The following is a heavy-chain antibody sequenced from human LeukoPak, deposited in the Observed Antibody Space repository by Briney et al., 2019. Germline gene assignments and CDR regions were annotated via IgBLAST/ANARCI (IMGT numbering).Heavy chain of an antibody. J-gene: IGHJ4*02. V-gene: IGHV3-30*02. CDR1: GFTFSSYA. CDR2: IHYDGSNN. D-gene: IGHD6-13*01. CDR3: AKDHGSSDWYYFDY. Sequence: GGSLRLSCAASGFTFSSYAMHWLRQAPGKGLEWVAFIHYDGSNNYYADSVKGRFTISRDNSKNTLYLQMNTLRADDTAVYYCAKDHGSSDWYYFDYWGQGTLVTVSS.